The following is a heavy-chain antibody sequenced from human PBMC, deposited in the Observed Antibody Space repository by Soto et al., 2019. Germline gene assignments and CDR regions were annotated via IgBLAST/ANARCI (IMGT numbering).Heavy chain of an antibody. Sequence: SETRSLTCAVSGDSVTSNVWWSWVRQPPGKGLEWIGEAYHNGLTDYNPSLKSRVTISADKSISTAYLQWSSLKASDTAMYYCATASGSYDYWGQGTLVTVSS. CDR1: GDSVTSNVW. J-gene: IGHJ4*02. V-gene: IGHV4-4*02. CDR2: AYHNGLT. CDR3: ATASGSYDY. D-gene: IGHD1-26*01.